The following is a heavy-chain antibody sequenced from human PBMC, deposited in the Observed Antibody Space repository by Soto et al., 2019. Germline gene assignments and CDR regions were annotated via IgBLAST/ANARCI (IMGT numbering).Heavy chain of an antibody. CDR1: GYTFTSYD. CDR2: MNPNSGNT. J-gene: IGHJ3*02. Sequence: GASVKVSCKASGYTFTSYDINWVRQATGQGLEWMGWMNPNSGNTGYAQKFQGRVTMTRNTSISTAYMELSSLRSEDTAVYYCATDTYYDILTGVFAIWGQGTMVTVSS. D-gene: IGHD3-9*01. V-gene: IGHV1-8*01. CDR3: ATDTYYDILTGVFAI.